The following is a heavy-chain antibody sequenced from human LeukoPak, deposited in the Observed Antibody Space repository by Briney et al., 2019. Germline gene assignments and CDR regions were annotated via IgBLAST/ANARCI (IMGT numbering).Heavy chain of an antibody. CDR3: TRDPLRYLRVGHYDY. D-gene: IGHD3-9*01. Sequence: GGSLTLSCAASGFTFSTSAMNWVRQVPGKRLELVSSINYDSSHIYYAASVRGRFTISRDNARDSVYLQMDSLRVEDTAVYYCTRDPLRYLRVGHYDYWGQGRLVAVSS. CDR1: GFTFSTSA. V-gene: IGHV3-21*01. J-gene: IGHJ4*02. CDR2: INYDSSHI.